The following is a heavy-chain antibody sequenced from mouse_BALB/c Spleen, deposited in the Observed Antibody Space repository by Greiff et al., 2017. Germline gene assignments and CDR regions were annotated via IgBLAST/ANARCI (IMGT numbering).Heavy chain of an antibody. J-gene: IGHJ1*01. Sequence: EVKVVESGGGLVQPGGSLRLSCATSGFTFSDFYMAWVRQPPGKRLEWIAASRNKANDYTTEYSASVKGRFIVSRDTSQSILYLQMNALRAEDTAIYYCARDARGGYEYFDVWGAGTTVTVSS. CDR2: SRNKANDYTT. CDR1: GFTFSDFY. V-gene: IGHV7-1*02. CDR3: ARDARGGYEYFDV. D-gene: IGHD1-2*01.